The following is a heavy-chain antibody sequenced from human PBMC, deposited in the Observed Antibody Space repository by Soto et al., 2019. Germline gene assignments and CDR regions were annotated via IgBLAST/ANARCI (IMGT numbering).Heavy chain of an antibody. CDR3: AKKGLGSLKTYCSGSGCHYAFDI. CDR1: GFTFSSYA. J-gene: IGHJ3*02. V-gene: IGHV3-23*01. CDR2: ISGGGDGA. D-gene: IGHD2-15*01. Sequence: EVQLLESGGGLVLPGGSLRLSCAASGFTFSSYAMSWVRQAPGKGLEWVSTISGGGDGAYYADSVKGHFTISRDNSKNTLYLQMNSLRAEDTAKYYCAKKGLGSLKTYCSGSGCHYAFDIWGQGTMVTVSS.